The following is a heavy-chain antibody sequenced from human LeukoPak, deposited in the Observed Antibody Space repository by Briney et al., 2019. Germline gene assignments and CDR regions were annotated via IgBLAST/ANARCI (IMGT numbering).Heavy chain of an antibody. J-gene: IGHJ5*01. CDR1: GFTFSSYW. CDR3: TRAITYFYGSVTYDWFDS. Sequence: GGSLRLSCAASGFTFSSYWMHWVRQTPGKGLMWVARIKSDGSTIYADSVQGRFTISRDNAKNTVYLQMNSLRVDDTAIYYCTRAITYFYGSVTYDWFDSWGQGTRVTVSS. CDR2: IKSDGST. V-gene: IGHV3-74*01. D-gene: IGHD3-10*01.